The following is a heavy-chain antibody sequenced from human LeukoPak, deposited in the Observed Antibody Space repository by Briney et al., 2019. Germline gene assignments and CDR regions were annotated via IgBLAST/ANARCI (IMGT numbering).Heavy chain of an antibody. V-gene: IGHV4-30-2*01. Sequence: PSETLSLTCAVYGGSFSSGGYSWSWIRQPPGKGLEWIGYIYHSGSTYYNPSLKSRVTISVDRSKNQFSLKLSSVTAADTAVYYCARRSGYDAFDIWGQGTMVTVSS. D-gene: IGHD3-22*01. CDR3: ARRSGYDAFDI. CDR2: IYHSGST. CDR1: GGSFSSGGYS. J-gene: IGHJ3*02.